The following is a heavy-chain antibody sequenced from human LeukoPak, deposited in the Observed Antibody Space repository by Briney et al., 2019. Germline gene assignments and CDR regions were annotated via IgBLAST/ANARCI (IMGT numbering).Heavy chain of an antibody. CDR3: AREGNGDYAGGFFDY. D-gene: IGHD4-17*01. V-gene: IGHV1-8*03. J-gene: IGHJ4*02. CDR1: GYTFTSYD. Sequence: ASVKVSCKASGYTFTSYDINWVRQATGQGLEWMGWMNPNSGNTGYAQKFQGRVTITADKSTSTAYMELSSLRSEDTAVYYCAREGNGDYAGGFFDYWGQGTLVTVSS. CDR2: MNPNSGNT.